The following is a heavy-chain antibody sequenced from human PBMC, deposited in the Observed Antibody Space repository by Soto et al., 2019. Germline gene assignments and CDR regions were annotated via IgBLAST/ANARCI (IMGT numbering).Heavy chain of an antibody. V-gene: IGHV4-4*07. J-gene: IGHJ5*02. D-gene: IGHD2-8*01. Sequence: PSETLSLTCTVSGGSISSYYWSWIRQPAGKGLEWIGRIYTSGSTNYNPSLKSRVTMSVDTSKNQFSLKLSSVTAADTAVYYCARDVPYCTNGVCPGDRFDPSDQGTLVTVSS. CDR3: ARDVPYCTNGVCPGDRFDP. CDR1: GGSISSYY. CDR2: IYTSGST.